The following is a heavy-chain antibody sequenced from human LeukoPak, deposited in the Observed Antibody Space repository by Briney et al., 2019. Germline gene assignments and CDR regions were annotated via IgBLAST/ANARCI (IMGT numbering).Heavy chain of an antibody. Sequence: GGSLRLSRAASGFAFSSYAMSWVRQAPGKGLEWVSAISGSGGSTYYADSVKGRFTISRDNSKNTLYLQMNSLRAEDTAVYYCAKDGTGYSSGLNDYWGQGTLVTVSS. D-gene: IGHD6-19*01. V-gene: IGHV3-23*01. CDR1: GFAFSSYA. CDR3: AKDGTGYSSGLNDY. J-gene: IGHJ4*02. CDR2: ISGSGGST.